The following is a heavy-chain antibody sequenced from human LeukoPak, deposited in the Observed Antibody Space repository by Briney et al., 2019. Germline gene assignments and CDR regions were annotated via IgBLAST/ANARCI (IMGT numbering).Heavy chain of an antibody. CDR3: ARKGYNYYDSSGYHPLGY. D-gene: IGHD3-22*01. J-gene: IGHJ4*02. CDR2: IIPIFGTA. Sequence: ASVKVSCKASGGTFSSYAISWVRQAPGQGLEWMGGIIPIFGTANYAQKFQGRVTITTDESTSTAYMELSSLRSEDTAVYYCARKGYNYYDSSGYHPLGYGGQGTLVTVSS. CDR1: GGTFSSYA. V-gene: IGHV1-69*05.